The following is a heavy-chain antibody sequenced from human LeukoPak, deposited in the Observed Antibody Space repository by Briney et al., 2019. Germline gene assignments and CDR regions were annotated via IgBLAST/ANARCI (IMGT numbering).Heavy chain of an antibody. CDR3: AKQLGYCSDGSCYFPY. J-gene: IGHJ4*02. V-gene: IGHV3-30-3*02. CDR1: GFTFSSYA. CDR2: ISYDGSNK. D-gene: IGHD2-15*01. Sequence: GGSLRLSCAASGFTFSSYAMHWVCQAPGKGLEWVAVISYDGSNKYYADSVQGRFTISRDNSKSTLCLQMNSLRAEDTAVYYCAKQLGYCSDGSCYFPYWGQGTLVTVSS.